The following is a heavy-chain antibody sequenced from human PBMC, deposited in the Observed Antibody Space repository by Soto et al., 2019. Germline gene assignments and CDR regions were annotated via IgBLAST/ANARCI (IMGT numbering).Heavy chain of an antibody. Sequence: QVQLVQSGAEVKKPGASVKVSCKASGYTFTGYYMHWVRQAPGQGLEWMGWINPNSGGTNYAQKFQGWVTMTRDTSISTAYMELSRLRSDDTAVYYCARARGTVPTRDEGWYFDLWGRGTLVTVSS. CDR3: ARARGTVPTRDEGWYFDL. CDR1: GYTFTGYY. J-gene: IGHJ2*01. D-gene: IGHD4-17*01. CDR2: INPNSGGT. V-gene: IGHV1-2*04.